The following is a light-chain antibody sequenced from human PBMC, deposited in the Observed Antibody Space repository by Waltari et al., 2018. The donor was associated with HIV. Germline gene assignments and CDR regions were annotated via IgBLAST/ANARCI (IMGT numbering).Light chain of an antibody. CDR1: ETLSNNY. J-gene: IGKJ4*01. CDR2: AAS. CDR3: QQYSFTPLT. V-gene: IGKV3-20*01. Sequence: IVLTQSPVTLSLSPGDRATLSCRASETLSNNYLAWYQQNPVQAPRLLISAASSRATCIPGRFSGSGSGTQFTLTITGLEPEDSAVYFCQQYSFTPLTFGGGTKVEIK.